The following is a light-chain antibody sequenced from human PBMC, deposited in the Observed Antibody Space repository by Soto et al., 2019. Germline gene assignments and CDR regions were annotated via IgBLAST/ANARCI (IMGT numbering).Light chain of an antibody. CDR2: DVS. CDR3: GSYRGSTTVYV. CDR1: SADVGTYNF. V-gene: IGLV2-14*03. J-gene: IGLJ1*01. Sequence: QSVLNQPASVSGSPGQSITISCTGTSADVGTYNFVAWYQQHPGKAPKLIIYDVSSRPSGVSNRFSGSKSGNTASLSISGLQADDEADYYCGSYRGSTTVYVFGSGTKVTVL.